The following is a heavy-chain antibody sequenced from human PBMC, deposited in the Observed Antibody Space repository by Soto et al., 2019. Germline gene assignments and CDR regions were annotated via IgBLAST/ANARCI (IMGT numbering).Heavy chain of an antibody. CDR2: INADNGNT. CDR1: GYTFSGSV. Sequence: ASVKVSCKASGYTFSGSVMHWVRQAPGQRLEWMGWINADNGNTKYSQKFQGRVTITRDTSASTVYMELSSLRSEDTTMYYCATEIDGTTVTSLDYWGQGTLVTVSS. J-gene: IGHJ4*02. CDR3: ATEIDGTTVTSLDY. V-gene: IGHV1-3*01. D-gene: IGHD4-17*01.